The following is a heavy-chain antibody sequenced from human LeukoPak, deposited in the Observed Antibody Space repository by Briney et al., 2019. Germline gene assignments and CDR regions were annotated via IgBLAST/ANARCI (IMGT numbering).Heavy chain of an antibody. J-gene: IGHJ3*01. CDR1: GFTFNNHD. CDR2: ISYDGRNK. V-gene: IGHV3-30*18. D-gene: IGHD2-15*01. Sequence: GGSLRLSCAASGFTFNNHDMHWVRQAPGKGLEWVAGISYDGRNKYYADSKKGRFTISRDNSKNTLNLQMNSLRTEDTAVYYCAKPRDIDSWAFDVWGQGTMVTVS. CDR3: AKPRDIDSWAFDV.